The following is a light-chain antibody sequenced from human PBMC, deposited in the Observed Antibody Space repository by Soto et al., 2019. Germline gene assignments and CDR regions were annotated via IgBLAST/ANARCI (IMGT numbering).Light chain of an antibody. CDR3: SSYTSTFTWV. V-gene: IGLV2-14*01. CDR2: EVT. Sequence: QSVLTQPASVSGSPGQSITISCTGTSSDVGNYNYVSWYQQHSGRAPKLLLYEVTNRPSGVSNRFSGSKSGNTASLTISGLQSEDEADYYCSSYTSTFTWVFGGGTQLTVL. J-gene: IGLJ3*02. CDR1: SSDVGNYNY.